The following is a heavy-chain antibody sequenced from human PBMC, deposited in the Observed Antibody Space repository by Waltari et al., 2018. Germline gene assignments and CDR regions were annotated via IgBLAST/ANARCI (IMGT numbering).Heavy chain of an antibody. D-gene: IGHD3-10*01. CDR1: GFTFSSYA. J-gene: IGHJ4*02. CDR3: ARGDYYGSGSCDY. Sequence: QVQLVESGGGVVQPGRSLRLSCAASGFTFSSYAMHWVRQAPGKGLEWVAVISYDGSNKYYADSVKGRLTISRDNSKNTLYLQMNSLRAEDTAVYYCARGDYYGSGSCDYWGQGTLVTVSS. CDR2: ISYDGSNK. V-gene: IGHV3-30-3*01.